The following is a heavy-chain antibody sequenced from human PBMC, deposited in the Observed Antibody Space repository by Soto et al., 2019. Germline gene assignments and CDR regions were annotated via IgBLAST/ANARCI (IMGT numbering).Heavy chain of an antibody. CDR3: AREYCSGGSCYSAFDY. CDR1: GYTFSSYG. D-gene: IGHD2-15*01. J-gene: IGHJ4*02. Sequence: ASVKVSCKASGYTFSSYGISWVRQAPGQGLEWMGWINAYNGNTDYAQNLQGRVTMTTDTSTSTAYMELSRLRSDDTAVYYCAREYCSGGSCYSAFDYWGQGTLVTVSS. V-gene: IGHV1-18*01. CDR2: INAYNGNT.